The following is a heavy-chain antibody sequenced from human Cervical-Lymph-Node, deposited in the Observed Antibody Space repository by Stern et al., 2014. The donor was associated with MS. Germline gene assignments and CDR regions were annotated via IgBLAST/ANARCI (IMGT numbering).Heavy chain of an antibody. V-gene: IGHV2-26*01. CDR2: IFSNDEK. CDR3: ARIPVSGEQQLYYYGMDV. D-gene: IGHD6-13*01. Sequence: QVTLKESGPVLVKPTETLTLTCTVSGFSLSNARMGVSWIRQPPGKALEWLAHIFSNDEKSYSTSLKSRLTISKDTSKSQVVLTMTNMDPVDTATYYCARIPVSGEQQLYYYGMDVWGQGTTVTVSS. J-gene: IGHJ6*02. CDR1: GFSLSNARMG.